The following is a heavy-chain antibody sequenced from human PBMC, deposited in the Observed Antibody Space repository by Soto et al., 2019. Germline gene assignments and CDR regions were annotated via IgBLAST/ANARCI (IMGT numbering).Heavy chain of an antibody. CDR2: IFPIFGSP. D-gene: IGHD2-21*02. CDR1: GGTFSRYP. Sequence: QVQLVQSGAEVKKPGSSVKVSCKASGGTFSRYPINWVRQAPGQGLEWMGGIFPIFGSPNYAQRFQGRVTITADTSTSTAYMELSSLISEDTAIYYCAREVVTTIPGYQYFDYWGQGTLVTVSS. J-gene: IGHJ4*02. CDR3: AREVVTTIPGYQYFDY. V-gene: IGHV1-69*06.